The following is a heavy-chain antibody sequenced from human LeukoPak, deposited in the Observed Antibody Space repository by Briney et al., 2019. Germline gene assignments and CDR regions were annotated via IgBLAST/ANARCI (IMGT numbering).Heavy chain of an antibody. J-gene: IGHJ5*02. CDR3: ARDGARSYYYDSSGSNWFDP. CDR1: GFTFSSYS. Sequence: GGSLRLSCAASGFTFSSYSMNWVRQAPGKGLEWVSSISSSSSYIYYADSVKGRFTISRDNAKNSLYLQMNSLRAEDTAVYYCARDGARSYYYDSSGSNWFDPWGQGTLVTVSS. D-gene: IGHD3-22*01. V-gene: IGHV3-21*01. CDR2: ISSSSSYI.